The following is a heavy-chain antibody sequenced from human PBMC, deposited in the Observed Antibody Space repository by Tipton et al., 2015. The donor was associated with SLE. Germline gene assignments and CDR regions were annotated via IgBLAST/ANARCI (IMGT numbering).Heavy chain of an antibody. V-gene: IGHV4-59*01. CDR2: LHYSGST. J-gene: IGHJ6*03. Sequence: GLVKPSETLSLTCTVSGGSISSYYWSWIRQPPGKGLEWIGYLHYSGSTNYNPSLKSRVSISVDTSRDQFSLTLNSVTAADTGIYYCARGREWNWSPYYMDVWGKGTTVTVSS. CDR1: GGSISSYY. CDR3: ARGREWNWSPYYMDV. D-gene: IGHD1-1*01.